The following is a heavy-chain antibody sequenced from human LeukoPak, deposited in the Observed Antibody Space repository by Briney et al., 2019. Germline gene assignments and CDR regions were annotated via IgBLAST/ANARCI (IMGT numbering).Heavy chain of an antibody. V-gene: IGHV3-30*04. CDR3: ARGSGWYRYGIDY. CDR1: GFTFSSYA. D-gene: IGHD6-19*01. J-gene: IGHJ4*02. Sequence: PGRSLRLSCAASGFTFSSYAMHWVRQAPGKGLEWVAVISYDGSNKYYADSVKGRFTISRDNPKNTLYLQMNSLRAEDTAVYYCARGSGWYRYGIDYWGQGTLVTVSS. CDR2: ISYDGSNK.